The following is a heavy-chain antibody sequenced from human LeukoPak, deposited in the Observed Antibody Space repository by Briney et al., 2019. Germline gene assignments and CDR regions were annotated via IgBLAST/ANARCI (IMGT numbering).Heavy chain of an antibody. V-gene: IGHV1-2*02. D-gene: IGHD1-1*01. Sequence: ASVKVSCKASGYTFTGYYMHWVRQAPGQGLEWMGWINPNSGGTNYAQKFQGRVTMTRDTSISTAYMELSRLRSDDTAVYYCARAVGGTGMTKGFDYWGQGTLVTVSS. CDR1: GYTFTGYY. CDR2: INPNSGGT. CDR3: ARAVGGTGMTKGFDY. J-gene: IGHJ4*02.